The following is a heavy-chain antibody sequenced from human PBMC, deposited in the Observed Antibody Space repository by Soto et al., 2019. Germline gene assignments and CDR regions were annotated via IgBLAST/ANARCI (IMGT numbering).Heavy chain of an antibody. J-gene: IGHJ4*02. CDR3: ARDQGSGGIPYFDY. V-gene: IGHV4-31*03. CDR1: GGSISSGGYY. Sequence: SETLSLTCTVSGGSISSGGYYWSWIRQHPGKGLEWIGYIYYSGSTYYNPSLKSRVTIPVDTSKNQFSLKLSSVTAADTAVYYCARDQGSGGIPYFDYWGQGTLVTVSS. D-gene: IGHD2-15*01. CDR2: IYYSGST.